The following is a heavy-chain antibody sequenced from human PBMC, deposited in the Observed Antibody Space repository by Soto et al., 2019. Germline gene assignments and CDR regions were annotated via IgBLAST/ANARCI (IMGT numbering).Heavy chain of an antibody. V-gene: IGHV1-18*01. CDR2: ISAYNGNT. Sequence: ASVKVSCKASGYTFTSYGISWVRQAPGQGLEWMGWISAYNGNTNYAQKLQGRVTMTTDTSTSTAYMELRSLRSDDTAVYYCARDKSSAQIDYYYGMDVWGQGTTVTVSS. J-gene: IGHJ6*02. CDR3: ARDKSSAQIDYYYGMDV. D-gene: IGHD3-22*01. CDR1: GYTFTSYG.